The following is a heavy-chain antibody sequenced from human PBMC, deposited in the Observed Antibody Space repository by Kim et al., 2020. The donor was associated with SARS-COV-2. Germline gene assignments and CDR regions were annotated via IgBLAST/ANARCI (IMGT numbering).Heavy chain of an antibody. CDR3: AGSPSGWRSSYWYFDL. Sequence: SETLSLTCTVSGGSISSYYWSWIRQPPGKGLEWIGYIYYSGSTNYNPSLKSRVTISVDTSKNQFSLKLSSVTAADTAVYYCAGSPSGWRSSYWYFDLWGRGTLVTVSS. V-gene: IGHV4-59*13. CDR1: GGSISSYY. J-gene: IGHJ2*01. CDR2: IYYSGST. D-gene: IGHD3-10*01.